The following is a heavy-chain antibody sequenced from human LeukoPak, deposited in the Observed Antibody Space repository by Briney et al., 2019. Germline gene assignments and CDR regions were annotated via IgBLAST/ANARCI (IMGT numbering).Heavy chain of an antibody. CDR1: GGFISSSSYY. J-gene: IGHJ4*02. Sequence: SETLSLTCTVSGGFISSSSYYWGWIRQPPGQGLEWIGGISLTGLTHYNPSLESRVTVSLDKSKNQLSLNLTSVTAADTAVYYCSRENGAFSPFGYWGQGTLVTVLS. CDR2: ISLTGLT. CDR3: SRENGAFSPFGY. D-gene: IGHD2-8*01. V-gene: IGHV4-39*07.